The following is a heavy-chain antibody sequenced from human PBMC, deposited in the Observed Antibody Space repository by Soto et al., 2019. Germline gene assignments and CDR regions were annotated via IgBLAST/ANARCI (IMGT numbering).Heavy chain of an antibody. CDR2: INSDGSTT. Sequence: AGGSLRLSCAASGFTFSTYWMHWVRQAPGKGLVRVSRINSDGSTTTYADSVKGRFTISRDNAKKTLYLQMNSLRAEDTAVYYCARDNWNSIWGQGTLVTVSS. CDR3: ARDNWNSI. V-gene: IGHV3-74*01. J-gene: IGHJ4*02. D-gene: IGHD1-7*01. CDR1: GFTFSTYW.